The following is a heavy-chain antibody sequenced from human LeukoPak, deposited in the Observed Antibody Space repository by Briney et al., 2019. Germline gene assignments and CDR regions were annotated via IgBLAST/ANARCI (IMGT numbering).Heavy chain of an antibody. CDR1: GYSFISHW. V-gene: IGHV5-51*01. J-gene: IGHJ6*03. CDR2: IYPGDSDT. D-gene: IGHD2-21*01. CDR3: ARLAIYGPTYYSYYMDV. Sequence: GESLKISCKGSGYSFISHWIGWVRQMPGKGLEWMGIIYPGDSDTRYSPSFQGQVTISADKSISTAYLQWSSLKASDTAMYYCARLAIYGPTYYSYYMDVWGKGTTVTVSS.